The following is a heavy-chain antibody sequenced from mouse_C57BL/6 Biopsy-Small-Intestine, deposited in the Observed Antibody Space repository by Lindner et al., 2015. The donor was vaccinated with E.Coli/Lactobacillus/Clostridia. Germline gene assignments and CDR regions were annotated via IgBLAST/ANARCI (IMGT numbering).Heavy chain of an antibody. CDR3: ARWRLRYRYFDV. Sequence: VQLQESGPELVKPGASVKISCKASDYAFSSSWMNWVKQRPGKGLEWIGRIYPGDGDTNYNGKFKGKATLTADKSSSTAYMQLSSLTSEDSAVYYCARWRLRYRYFDVWGTGTTVTVSS. CDR2: IYPGDGDT. J-gene: IGHJ1*03. CDR1: DYAFSSSW. D-gene: IGHD2-13*01. V-gene: IGHV1-82*01.